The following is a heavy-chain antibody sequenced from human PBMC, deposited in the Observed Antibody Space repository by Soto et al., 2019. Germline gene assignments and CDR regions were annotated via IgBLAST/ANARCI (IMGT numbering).Heavy chain of an antibody. D-gene: IGHD3-22*01. J-gene: IGHJ3*02. CDR2: IIPIFGTA. CDR3: ASYYYDSSGYYYGLLAFDI. V-gene: IGHV1-69*01. Sequence: QVQLVQSGAEVKKPGSSVKVSCKASGGTFSSYAISWVRQAPGQGLEWMGGIIPIFGTANYAQKFQGRVTSTADESTSKAYMELSSLRSEDTAVYYCASYYYDSSGYYYGLLAFDIWGQGTMVTVSS. CDR1: GGTFSSYA.